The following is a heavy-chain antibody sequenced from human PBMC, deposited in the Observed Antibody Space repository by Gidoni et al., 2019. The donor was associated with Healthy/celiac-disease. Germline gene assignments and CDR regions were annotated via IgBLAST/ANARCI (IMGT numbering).Heavy chain of an antibody. CDR1: GFTFSDYY. CDR2: ISSSGITI. CDR3: ARDTRYCSGGSCYSDAFDI. J-gene: IGHJ3*02. D-gene: IGHD2-15*01. V-gene: IGHV3-11*01. Sequence: QVQLVESGGGLVKPGGSLRLSCADSGFTFSDYYMSWIRQAPGKGLEWVSYISSSGITIYYADSVKGRFTISRDNAKNSLYLQMNSLRAEDTAVYYCARDTRYCSGGSCYSDAFDIWGQGTMVTVSS.